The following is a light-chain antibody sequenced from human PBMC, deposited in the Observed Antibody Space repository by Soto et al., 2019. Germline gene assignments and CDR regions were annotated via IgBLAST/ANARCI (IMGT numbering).Light chain of an antibody. Sequence: DIQLTQSPSTLSASVGDRVTITCRASHSITNWLAWYQQKPGKAPNLLIYKASSLESGVPSRFSGSGSGTEFTLTISSLQTDDFATYYCQHYNSYPWTFGQGTKVEIK. V-gene: IGKV1-5*03. CDR2: KAS. CDR1: HSITNW. J-gene: IGKJ1*01. CDR3: QHYNSYPWT.